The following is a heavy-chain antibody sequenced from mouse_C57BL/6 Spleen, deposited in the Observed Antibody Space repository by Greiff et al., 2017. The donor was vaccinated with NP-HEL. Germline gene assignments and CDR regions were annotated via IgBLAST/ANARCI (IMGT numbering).Heavy chain of an antibody. CDR1: GFTFTDYY. CDR2: IRNKANGYTT. V-gene: IGHV7-3*01. CDR3: ARYYGSSYWYFDV. D-gene: IGHD1-1*01. Sequence: DVKLVESGGGLVQPGGSLSLSCAASGFTFTDYYMSWVRQPPGKALEWLGFIRNKANGYTTEYSASVKGRFTISSDNSQSILYLQMNALRAEDSATYYCARYYGSSYWYFDVWGTGTTVTVSS. J-gene: IGHJ1*03.